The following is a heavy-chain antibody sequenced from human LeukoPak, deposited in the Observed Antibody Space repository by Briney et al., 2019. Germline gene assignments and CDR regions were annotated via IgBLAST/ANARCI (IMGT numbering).Heavy chain of an antibody. V-gene: IGHV1-2*02. CDR3: ASAPITIFGVVTRYYFDY. Sequence: ASVKVSCKASGYTFTGYYMHWVRQAPGQGLEWMGWINPNSGGTNYAQKFQGRVTMTRDTSISIAYMELSRLRSDDTAVYYCASAPITIFGVVTRYYFDYWGQGTLVTVSS. J-gene: IGHJ4*02. D-gene: IGHD3-3*01. CDR1: GYTFTGYY. CDR2: INPNSGGT.